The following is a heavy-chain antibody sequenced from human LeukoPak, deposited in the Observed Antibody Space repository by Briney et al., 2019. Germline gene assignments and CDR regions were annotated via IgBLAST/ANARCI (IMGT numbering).Heavy chain of an antibody. J-gene: IGHJ4*02. CDR3: ARDVWNYFDY. V-gene: IGHV1-18*01. CDR1: GYTFTSYG. D-gene: IGHD3-16*01. CDR2: ISAYNGNT. Sequence: ASVKVSCKASGYTFTSYGISWVRQAPGQGLEWMGWISAYNGNTNYAQKFQGRVSITRDTSTSTVYMDLSSLTSDDTAAYYCARDVWNYFDYWGQGALVTVSS.